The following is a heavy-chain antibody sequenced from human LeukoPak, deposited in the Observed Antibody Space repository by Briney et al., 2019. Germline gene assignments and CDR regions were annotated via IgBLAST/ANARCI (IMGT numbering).Heavy chain of an antibody. CDR1: GFTFSSYG. CDR3: AKDPGDYYSYGMDV. J-gene: IGHJ6*02. V-gene: IGHV3-30*18. CDR2: ISYDGSNK. Sequence: PGGSLRLSCAASGFTFSSYGMHWVRQAPGKGLEWVAVISYDGSNKYYADSVKRRFTISRDNYKNTLYLQMNSLRAEATAVYYCAKDPGDYYSYGMDVWGQGTTVTVSS. D-gene: IGHD3-10*01.